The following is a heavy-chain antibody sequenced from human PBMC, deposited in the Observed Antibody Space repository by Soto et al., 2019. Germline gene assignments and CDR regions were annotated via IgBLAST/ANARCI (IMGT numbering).Heavy chain of an antibody. J-gene: IGHJ6*02. Sequence: LRLSCAASGFTFDDYAMHWVRQAPGKGLEWVSGISWNSGSIGYADSVKGRFTISRDNAKNSLYLQMNSLRAEDTALYYCAEASRYCSGGSCNGMDVWGQGTTVTVSS. CDR3: AEASRYCSGGSCNGMDV. CDR1: GFTFDDYA. CDR2: ISWNSGSI. D-gene: IGHD2-15*01. V-gene: IGHV3-9*01.